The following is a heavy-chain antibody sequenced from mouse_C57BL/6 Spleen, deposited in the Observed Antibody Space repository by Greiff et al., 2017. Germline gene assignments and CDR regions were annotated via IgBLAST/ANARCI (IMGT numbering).Heavy chain of an antibody. J-gene: IGHJ4*01. V-gene: IGHV5-6*01. CDR3: ARHDDYVGDYYAKGG. CDR2: ISRGGSYT. D-gene: IGHD2-4*01. Sequence: EVQLVESGADLVKPGGSLKLSCAASGFTFSSYGMSWVRQTPGKGLEWVATISRGGSYTNYPDSVKGRFTISRDNAKNTLYLQMSSLKSEDTAMYYCARHDDYVGDYYAKGGWGKGTTVTVST. CDR1: GFTFSSYG.